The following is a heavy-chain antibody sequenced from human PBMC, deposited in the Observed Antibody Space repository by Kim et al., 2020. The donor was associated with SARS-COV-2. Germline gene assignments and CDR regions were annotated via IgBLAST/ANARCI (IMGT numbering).Heavy chain of an antibody. D-gene: IGHD2-21*01. Sequence: VDTMRGRFTNSRDNAKDSLYLQMSGLRAEDTAVYYCARGGLFYSFDIWGQGTLVSVSS. CDR3: ARGGLFYSFDI. J-gene: IGHJ3*02. V-gene: IGHV3-7*01.